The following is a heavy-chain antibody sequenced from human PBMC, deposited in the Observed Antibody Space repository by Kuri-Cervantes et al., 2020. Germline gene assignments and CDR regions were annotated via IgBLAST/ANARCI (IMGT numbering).Heavy chain of an antibody. Sequence: GESLKISCVASGFSFSKSYMNWVRQAPGKGLEWLASISSRGTFIHYSDSVEGRFTISRDNAKNSLFLQMNSLRAEDTAVYYCARGPWSRRQFDPWGQGTLVTVSS. V-gene: IGHV3-21*01. CDR3: ARGPWSRRQFDP. J-gene: IGHJ5*02. CDR1: GFSFSKSY. CDR2: ISSRGTFI. D-gene: IGHD2-8*01.